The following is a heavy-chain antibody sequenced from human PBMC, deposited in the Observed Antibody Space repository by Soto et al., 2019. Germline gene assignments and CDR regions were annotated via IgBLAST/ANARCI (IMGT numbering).Heavy chain of an antibody. D-gene: IGHD2-15*01. V-gene: IGHV3-7*01. CDR3: VTCCSVFYYYNMDV. Sequence: EVQLVESGGGLVQPGGSRRLSCVASGFSISNYWMSWVRQAPGKGLEWVSNINRDGGEHAYVDSVKGRFTISRDNAKNSVSLQMNSLRADDTAVYYCVTCCSVFYYYNMDVWGQGTTVTVSS. CDR2: INRDGGEH. J-gene: IGHJ6*02. CDR1: GFSISNYW.